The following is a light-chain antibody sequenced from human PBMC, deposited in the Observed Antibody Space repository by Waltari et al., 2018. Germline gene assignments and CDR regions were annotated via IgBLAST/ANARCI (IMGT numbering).Light chain of an antibody. CDR2: ETI. CDR1: SGPSTSGHF. V-gene: IGLV7-46*01. CDR3: LLSYHDAVI. J-gene: IGLJ2*01. Sequence: QAVVTQEPSLPVSPGGTVTLTCGSSSGPSTSGHFPYWFQQKPGQAPRTLISETINGLSWTPARFSGSLLGGKAALTLSDAQPDDDADYYCLLSYHDAVIFGGGTKLTVL.